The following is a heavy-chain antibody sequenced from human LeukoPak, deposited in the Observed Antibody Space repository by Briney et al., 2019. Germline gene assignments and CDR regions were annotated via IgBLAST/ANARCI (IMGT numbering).Heavy chain of an antibody. D-gene: IGHD5-18*01. CDR1: GFTLSGSA. V-gene: IGHV3-73*01. J-gene: IGHJ6*02. Sequence: PGGSLRLSCAASGFTLSGSAMHWVGQASGKGLEWVALIRSNSNSYSTAYPSSLNCMLTISTDDSKNTAYLQMNSLKPEDTAVYYCTSRAMGYYGIDVWGQGTTVTVSS. CDR3: TSRAMGYYGIDV. CDR2: IRSNSNSYST.